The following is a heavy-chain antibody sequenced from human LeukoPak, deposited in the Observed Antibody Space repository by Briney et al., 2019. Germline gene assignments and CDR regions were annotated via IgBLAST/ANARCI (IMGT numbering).Heavy chain of an antibody. CDR3: ASYSPTLSFDY. CDR2: IYYGGST. J-gene: IGHJ4*02. D-gene: IGHD5-18*01. Sequence: SETLSLTCTVSGGSISSYYWSWIRQPPGKGLEWIGYIYYGGSTNYNPSLKSRVTISVDTSKNQFSLKLSSVTAADTAVYYCASYSPTLSFDYWGQGTLVTVSS. V-gene: IGHV4-59*08. CDR1: GGSISSYY.